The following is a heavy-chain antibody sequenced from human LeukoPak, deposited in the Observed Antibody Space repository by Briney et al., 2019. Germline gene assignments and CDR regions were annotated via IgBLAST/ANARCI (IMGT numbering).Heavy chain of an antibody. D-gene: IGHD6-25*01. J-gene: IGHJ4*02. V-gene: IGHV1-2*02. CDR3: ARGRTTGYPSVVDY. CDR1: GYTFTSYY. Sequence: ASVKVSCKASGYTFTSYYMHWVRQAPGQGLEWMGWINPNSGGTNYAQKFQGRVTMTRDTSISTAYMELSRLRSDDTAVYYCARGRTTGYPSVVDYWGQGTLVTVSS. CDR2: INPNSGGT.